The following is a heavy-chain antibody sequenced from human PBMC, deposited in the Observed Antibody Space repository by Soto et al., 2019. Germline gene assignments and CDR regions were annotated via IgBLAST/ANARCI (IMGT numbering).Heavy chain of an antibody. V-gene: IGHV3-48*01. CDR1: GFTFSSYS. CDR2: ISGGSRTI. CDR3: AREDLGYCNGGGCYFHH. D-gene: IGHD2-15*01. J-gene: IGHJ4*02. Sequence: EVQLVESGGGLVQPGGSLRLSCAASGFTFSSYSMNWVRQAPGKGLEWDSYISGGSRTIHYADSVKGRFITSRDNAKDSLSLQMNSLRAEDTAVYYCAREDLGYCNGGGCYFHHWGQGTLVTVS.